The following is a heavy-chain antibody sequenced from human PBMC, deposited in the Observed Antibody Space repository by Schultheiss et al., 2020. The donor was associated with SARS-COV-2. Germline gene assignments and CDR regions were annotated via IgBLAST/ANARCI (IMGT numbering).Heavy chain of an antibody. CDR3: ARGCGNDAFDI. D-gene: IGHD1-26*01. CDR2: IWHDGGNK. Sequence: GGSLRLSCAASGFNLSSYGMHWVRQAPGKGLEWVAVIWHDGGNKYYADSVKGRFTISRDNSKNTLYLQMNSLRAEDTAVYYCARGCGNDAFDIWGQGTMVTVSS. CDR1: GFNLSSYG. V-gene: IGHV3-33*08. J-gene: IGHJ3*02.